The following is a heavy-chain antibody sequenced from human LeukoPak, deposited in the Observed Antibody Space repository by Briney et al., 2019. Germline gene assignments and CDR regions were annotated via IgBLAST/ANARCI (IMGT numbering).Heavy chain of an antibody. V-gene: IGHV1-2*02. J-gene: IGHJ3*02. CDR2: INPNSGGT. D-gene: IGHD6-19*01. Sequence: ASVKVSCKASGYTFTSYHMHWVRQAPGQGLEWMGWINPNSGGTNYAQKFQGRVTMTRDTSISTAYMELSRLRSDDTAVYYCARDWVYSSGWYVEVAFDIWGQGTMVTVSS. CDR1: GYTFTSYH. CDR3: ARDWVYSSGWYVEVAFDI.